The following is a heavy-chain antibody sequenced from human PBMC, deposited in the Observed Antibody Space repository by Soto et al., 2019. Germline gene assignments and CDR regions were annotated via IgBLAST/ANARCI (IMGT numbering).Heavy chain of an antibody. Sequence: GGSLRLSCAASGFTFSSYDMHWVRQATGKGLEWVSAIGTAGDTYYPGSVKGRFTISRENAKNSLYLQMNSLRAEDTAVYYCARSPLGGNSATFDYWGQGTLVTVSS. D-gene: IGHD2-21*02. CDR2: IGTAGDT. CDR3: ARSPLGGNSATFDY. V-gene: IGHV3-13*01. J-gene: IGHJ4*02. CDR1: GFTFSSYD.